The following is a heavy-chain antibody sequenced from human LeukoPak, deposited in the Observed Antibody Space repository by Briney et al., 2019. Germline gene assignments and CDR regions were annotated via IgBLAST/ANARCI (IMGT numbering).Heavy chain of an antibody. CDR3: ARDGGPRYCSGGSCRQTRWFDP. D-gene: IGHD2-15*01. CDR2: ISAYNGNT. V-gene: IGHV1-18*01. J-gene: IGHJ5*02. CDR1: GYTFTSYG. Sequence: ASVKVSCKASGYTFTSYGISWVRQAPGQGLEWMGWISAYNGNTNYTQKLQGRVTMTTDTSTSTAYMELRSLRSDDTAVYYCARDGGPRYCSGGSCRQTRWFDPWGQGTLVTVSS.